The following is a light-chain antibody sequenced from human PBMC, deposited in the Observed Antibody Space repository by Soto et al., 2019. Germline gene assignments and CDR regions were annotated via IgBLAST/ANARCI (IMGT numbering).Light chain of an antibody. CDR1: QSVGSNY. V-gene: IGKV3-20*01. CDR2: GAS. Sequence: EIELTQFPGTLSLFPGARATLSCRARQSVGSNYLAWYQQRPGQPPNLLICGASHRAPDIPDRFSGSGSGTDLTLTISRLEPEDFAVYYCQQYGGSVQTFGQGTKVDIK. J-gene: IGKJ1*01. CDR3: QQYGGSVQT.